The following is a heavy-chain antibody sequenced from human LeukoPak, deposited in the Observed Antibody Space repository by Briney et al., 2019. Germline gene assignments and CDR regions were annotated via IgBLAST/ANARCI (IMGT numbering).Heavy chain of an antibody. D-gene: IGHD1-26*01. CDR3: ATGSYYGLGGVY. CDR2: ISGSGGST. V-gene: IGHV3-23*01. J-gene: IGHJ4*02. CDR1: GFTFSSYA. Sequence: PGGSLRLSCAASGFTFSSYAMSWVRQAPGKGLEWVSAISGSGGSTYYADSVKGRFTIPRDNSKNTLYLQMNSLRAEDTAVYYCATGSYYGLGGVYWGQGTLVTVSS.